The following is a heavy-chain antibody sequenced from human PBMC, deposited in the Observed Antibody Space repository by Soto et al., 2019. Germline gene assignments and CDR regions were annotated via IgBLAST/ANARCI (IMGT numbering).Heavy chain of an antibody. Sequence: QVQLQESGPGLVKPSGTLSLTCAVSSGPISGSNWWRWVRQPPGKGLGWFGDIYQSGSTNYNPSLKSRVTISVDKSKNPSALELGAVTASDTAVYYCARLCGSGRGDYWGQGTLVTVSS. CDR2: IYQSGST. V-gene: IGHV4-4*02. CDR3: ARLCGSGRGDY. CDR1: SGPISGSNW. J-gene: IGHJ4*02. D-gene: IGHD3-10*01.